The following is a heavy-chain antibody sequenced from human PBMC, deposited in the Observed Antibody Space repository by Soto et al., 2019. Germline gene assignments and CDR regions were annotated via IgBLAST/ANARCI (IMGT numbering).Heavy chain of an antibody. J-gene: IGHJ4*02. CDR3: AKSSGDFWSGYYTAHY. Sequence: PGGSLRHSVADAECVFSSYGMHWIRQAPGKGLEWVAVISYDGSNKYYADSVKGRFTISRDNSKNTLYLQMNSLRAEDTAVYYCAKSSGDFWSGYYTAHYWGQGTLVTVSS. D-gene: IGHD3-3*01. V-gene: IGHV3-30*18. CDR2: ISYDGSNK. CDR1: ECVFSSYG.